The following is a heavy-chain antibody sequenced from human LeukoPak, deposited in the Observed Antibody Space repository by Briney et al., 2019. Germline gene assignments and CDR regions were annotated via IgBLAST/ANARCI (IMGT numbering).Heavy chain of an antibody. J-gene: IGHJ4*02. CDR3: ARYSGNLLRHY. CDR1: GFTVSGNY. D-gene: IGHD1-26*01. Sequence: PGGSMSLCCAASGFTVSGNYMIWVHQAAGKGLECVSVIYTDDNTFYADSVKGRFTISRDNSKNTLYLQMNSLRAEDTAVYYCARYSGNLLRHYWGQGTLVTVSS. CDR2: IYTDDNT. V-gene: IGHV3-53*01.